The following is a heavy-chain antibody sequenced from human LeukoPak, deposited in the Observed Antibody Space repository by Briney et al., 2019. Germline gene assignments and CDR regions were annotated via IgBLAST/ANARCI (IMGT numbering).Heavy chain of an antibody. D-gene: IGHD5-18*01. CDR2: IFIDGSGT. V-gene: IGHV3-74*01. Sequence: GGSLRLSCAASGFTLITYWMTWVRQAPGKGLVWVSRIFIDGSGTSYADSVKGRFTISRDNAKNTLYLQMNSLRVEDTAVYYCAIGDKYGYPKWGQGTLVTVST. CDR1: GFTLITYW. J-gene: IGHJ4*02. CDR3: AIGDKYGYPK.